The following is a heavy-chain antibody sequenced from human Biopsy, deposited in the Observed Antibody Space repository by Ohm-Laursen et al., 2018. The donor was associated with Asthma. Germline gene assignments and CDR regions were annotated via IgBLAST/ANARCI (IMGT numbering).Heavy chain of an antibody. J-gene: IGHJ6*02. Sequence: ASVKVSCKASGYNFISFAIHWVRQAPGQRLEWMGWVNTGNGDTKYSQKFQGRVTITRDTSASTAYMDLSSLRSEDTAVYYCARHNWDNWRFMYYGMDVWGQGTTVTVS. V-gene: IGHV1-3*04. D-gene: IGHD1-20*01. CDR1: GYNFISFA. CDR3: ARHNWDNWRFMYYGMDV. CDR2: VNTGNGDT.